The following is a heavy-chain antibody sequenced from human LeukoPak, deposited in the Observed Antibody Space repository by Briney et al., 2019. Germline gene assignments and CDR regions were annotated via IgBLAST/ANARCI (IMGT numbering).Heavy chain of an antibody. CDR3: ARDGYSNYNGAFDI. D-gene: IGHD4-11*01. Sequence: SETLSLTCTVSGGSISSSSYYWGWIRQPPGKGLEWIGSIYYSGSTYYNPSLKSRVTISVDTSKNQFSLKLSSVTAADTAVYYCARDGYSNYNGAFDIWGQGTMVTVSS. V-gene: IGHV4-39*07. CDR2: IYYSGST. CDR1: GGSISSSSYY. J-gene: IGHJ3*02.